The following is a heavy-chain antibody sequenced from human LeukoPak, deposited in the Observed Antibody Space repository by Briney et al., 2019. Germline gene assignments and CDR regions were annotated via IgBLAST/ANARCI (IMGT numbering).Heavy chain of an antibody. J-gene: IGHJ4*02. D-gene: IGHD5-18*01. Sequence: GASVKVSCKASGYTFTSYGISWVRQAPGQGLEWMGWISAYSGNTNYAQKLQGRVTMTTDTSTSTAYMELRSLRSDDTAVYYCARTDTAMVVTNRFDYWGQGTLVTVSS. CDR1: GYTFTSYG. V-gene: IGHV1-18*01. CDR2: ISAYSGNT. CDR3: ARTDTAMVVTNRFDY.